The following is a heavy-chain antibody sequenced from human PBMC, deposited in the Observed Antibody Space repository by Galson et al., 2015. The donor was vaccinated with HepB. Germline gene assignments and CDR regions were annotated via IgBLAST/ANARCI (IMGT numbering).Heavy chain of an antibody. V-gene: IGHV1-2*04. CDR1: GYTFTGYY. CDR3: ARADSSGWYRRAFDI. D-gene: IGHD6-19*01. CDR2: INPNSGGT. J-gene: IGHJ3*02. Sequence: SVKVSCKASGYTFTGYYMHWVRQAPGQGLEWMGWINPNSGGTNYAQKFQGWVTMTRDTSISTAYMELSRLRSDDTAVYYCARADSSGWYRRAFDIWGQGTMVTVSS.